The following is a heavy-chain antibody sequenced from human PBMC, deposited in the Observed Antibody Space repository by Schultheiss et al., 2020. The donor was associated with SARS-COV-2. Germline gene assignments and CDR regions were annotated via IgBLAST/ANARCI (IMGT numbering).Heavy chain of an antibody. D-gene: IGHD3-3*01. J-gene: IGHJ6*02. CDR1: GFTFDDYG. CDR3: ARLTEDYDFWSGYYRHYGMDV. V-gene: IGHV3-20*04. CDR2: INWNGGST. Sequence: GESLKISCAASGFTFDDYGMSWVRQAPGKGLEWVSGINWNGGSTGYADSVKGRFTISRDNAKNSLYLQMNSLRAEDTALYYCARLTEDYDFWSGYYRHYGMDVWGQGTTVTVSS.